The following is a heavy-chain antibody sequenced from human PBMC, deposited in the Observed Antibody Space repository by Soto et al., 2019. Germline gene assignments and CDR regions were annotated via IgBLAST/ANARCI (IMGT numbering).Heavy chain of an antibody. CDR3: ARKLGSDAFDI. CDR2: IYYSGST. V-gene: IGHV4-39*01. J-gene: IGHJ3*02. CDR1: GGSISSSSYY. Sequence: SESLSLTCTVSGGSISSSSYYWGWSRQPPGKGLEWIGSIYYSGSTYYNPSLKSRVTISVDTSKNQFSLKLSSVTAADTAVYYCARKLGSDAFDIWGQGTMVTVSS. D-gene: IGHD7-27*01.